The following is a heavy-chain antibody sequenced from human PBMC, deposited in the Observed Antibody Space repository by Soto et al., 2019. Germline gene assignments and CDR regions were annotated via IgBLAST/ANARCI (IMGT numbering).Heavy chain of an antibody. D-gene: IGHD2-21*02. CDR2: ISHSGSKM. Sequence: QVQLVESGGDLVKPGGSLRLSCAASGFTLSDYYMSWMRQAPGKGLEWVAYISHSGSKMYYADSVKGRFTISRDNANNSLHLQMNGLRAEDTAVYYCVKNPAGTVVTTKYFQYWGQGTRVTVSS. J-gene: IGHJ1*01. V-gene: IGHV3-11*01. CDR1: GFTLSDYY. CDR3: VKNPAGTVVTTKYFQY.